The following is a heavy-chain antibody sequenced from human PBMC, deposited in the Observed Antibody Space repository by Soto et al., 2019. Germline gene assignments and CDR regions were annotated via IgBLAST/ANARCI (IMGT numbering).Heavy chain of an antibody. CDR3: ALRSMAVVPEY. V-gene: IGHV4-59*01. D-gene: IGHD3-22*01. J-gene: IGHJ4*02. CDR1: GDSISSYY. CDR2: LYYGRSA. Sequence: QVQLQESGPGLVKPSETLSLTCAVSGDSISSYYCMWIRQPPGKGLESIGYLYYGRSANYNPSLNSRVTLSVDTSTNQCSLKLSSMTAADTAVYYCALRSMAVVPEYWGQGTLVTVSS.